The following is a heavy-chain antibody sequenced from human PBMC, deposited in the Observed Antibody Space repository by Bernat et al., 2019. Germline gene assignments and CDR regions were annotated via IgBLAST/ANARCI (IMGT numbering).Heavy chain of an antibody. CDR2: ISSDGSTT. Sequence: EVQLVESGGGLVQPGGSLRLSCAASGFTFSKYWMHWVRQAPGKGLVWVSRISSDGSTTSYADSVKGRFTISRDNAKNTLFLQMNSLSAEDTAVYFFAREGSATPYNWFDPWGQGTLVTVSS. D-gene: IGHD5-24*01. V-gene: IGHV3-74*01. CDR1: GFTFSKYW. CDR3: AREGSATPYNWFDP. J-gene: IGHJ5*02.